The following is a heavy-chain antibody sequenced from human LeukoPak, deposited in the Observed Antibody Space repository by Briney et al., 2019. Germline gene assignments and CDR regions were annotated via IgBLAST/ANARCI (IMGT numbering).Heavy chain of an antibody. J-gene: IGHJ4*02. Sequence: GGSLRLSCAVSGLTFSTYWMSWVRQAPGQGLEWVANVKHDGSEKYYVDSVKGRFTISRDNAKNSLFLQMNSLRDEDTAVYYCARNDYAPTFDCWGQGTLVTVSS. CDR3: ARNDYAPTFDC. D-gene: IGHD4-17*01. V-gene: IGHV3-7*03. CDR1: GLTFSTYW. CDR2: VKHDGSEK.